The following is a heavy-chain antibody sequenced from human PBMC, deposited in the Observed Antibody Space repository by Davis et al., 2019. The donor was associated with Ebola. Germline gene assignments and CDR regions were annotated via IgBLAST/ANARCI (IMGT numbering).Heavy chain of an antibody. Sequence: GESLKISCAVSGFTFSDYWMSWVRQAPGKGLEWLAHIKEDGSENYFVDSVKGRFTISRDNSRNTLYLQMNSLRAEDTAVYYCAKAPVRFLEWFTTDYWGKGTLVTVSS. CDR3: AKAPVRFLEWFTTDY. V-gene: IGHV3-7*03. CDR1: GFTFSDYW. D-gene: IGHD3-3*01. J-gene: IGHJ4*02. CDR2: IKEDGSEN.